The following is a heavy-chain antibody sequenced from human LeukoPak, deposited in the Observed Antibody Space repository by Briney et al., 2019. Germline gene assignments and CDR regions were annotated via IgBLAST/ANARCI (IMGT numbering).Heavy chain of an antibody. CDR3: ARDLAAAGPSNFDY. Sequence: ASVKVSCKASGYTFTGYYMRWVRQAPGQGLEWMGWINPNSGGTNYAQKFQGRVTMTRDTSISTAYMELSRLRSDDTAVYYCARDLAAAGPSNFDYWGQGTLVTVSS. CDR2: INPNSGGT. V-gene: IGHV1-2*02. CDR1: GYTFTGYY. D-gene: IGHD6-13*01. J-gene: IGHJ4*02.